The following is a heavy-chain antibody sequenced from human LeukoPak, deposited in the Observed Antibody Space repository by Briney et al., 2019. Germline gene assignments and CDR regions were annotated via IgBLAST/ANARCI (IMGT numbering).Heavy chain of an antibody. CDR1: GFTFRSYA. Sequence: GGSLRLSCAASGFTFRSYAMSWVRQAPGKGLEWVSSISSSTSYIYYADSMKGRFTISRDNAKNSLFLQMNSLRAEDTAVYYCARAETYYYDSSGYSPDYWGQGTLVTVSS. D-gene: IGHD3-22*01. J-gene: IGHJ4*02. CDR2: ISSSTSYI. CDR3: ARAETYYYDSSGYSPDY. V-gene: IGHV3-21*01.